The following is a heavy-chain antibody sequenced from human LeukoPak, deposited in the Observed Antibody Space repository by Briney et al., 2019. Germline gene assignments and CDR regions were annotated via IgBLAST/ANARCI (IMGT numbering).Heavy chain of an antibody. CDR2: FSSSGGIK. Sequence: GGPLRLSCAASGFTFSSFVMSWVRQPPGKGLEWLSVFSSSGGIKYYEASVRGGFTTSRNISKKPLNLQMNCLRAEDTAVYYCAKEGSDVLLWFGELLPRIYFDYWGQRTMVTVS. D-gene: IGHD3-10*01. V-gene: IGHV3-23*01. CDR1: GFTFSSFV. J-gene: IGHJ4*02. CDR3: AKEGSDVLLWFGELLPRIYFDY.